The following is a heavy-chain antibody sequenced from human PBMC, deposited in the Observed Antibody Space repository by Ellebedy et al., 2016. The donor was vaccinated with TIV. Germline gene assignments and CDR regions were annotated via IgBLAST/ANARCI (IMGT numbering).Heavy chain of an antibody. CDR1: GFTFGDYA. CDR3: TREPDEAMIGKSYNWFDP. V-gene: IGHV3-49*03. Sequence: GESLKISXTASGFTFGDYAMSWFRQAPGKGLEWVGFIRSKAYGGTTEYAASVKGRFTISRDDSKSIAYLQMNSLKTEDTAVYYCTREPDEAMIGKSYNWFDPWGQGTLVTVSS. D-gene: IGHD3-22*01. J-gene: IGHJ5*02. CDR2: IRSKAYGGTT.